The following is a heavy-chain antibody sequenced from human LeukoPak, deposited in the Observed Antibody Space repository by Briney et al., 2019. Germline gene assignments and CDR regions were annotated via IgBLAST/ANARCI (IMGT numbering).Heavy chain of an antibody. Sequence: SETLSLTCTVSGGSISTYYWSWIRQPAGKGLEWIGRIYTSGRIYTSGSTNYNPSLKSRVSMSVDTSKNQFSLKLSSVTAADTAIYYCARDTYYDSSGNDYWGQGTLVTVSS. J-gene: IGHJ4*02. CDR3: ARDTYYDSSGNDY. CDR1: GGSISTYY. V-gene: IGHV4-4*07. D-gene: IGHD3-22*01. CDR2: IYTSGRIYTSGST.